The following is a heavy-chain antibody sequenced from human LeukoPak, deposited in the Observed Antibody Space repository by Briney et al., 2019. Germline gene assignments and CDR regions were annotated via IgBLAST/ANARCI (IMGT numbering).Heavy chain of an antibody. CDR3: AADIVVVPAAAYYMDV. Sequence: SVKVSCKASGGTFSSYAISWVRQAPGQGLEWMGGIIPILGTANYAQKFQGRVTITTDESTSTAYMELSSLRSEDTAVYYCAADIVVVPAAAYYMDVWGKGTTVTVSS. CDR2: IIPILGTA. D-gene: IGHD2-2*01. V-gene: IGHV1-69*05. CDR1: GGTFSSYA. J-gene: IGHJ6*03.